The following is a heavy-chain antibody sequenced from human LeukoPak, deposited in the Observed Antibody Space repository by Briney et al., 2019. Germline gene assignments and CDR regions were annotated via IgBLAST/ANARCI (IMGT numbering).Heavy chain of an antibody. Sequence: GGSLRLSCAASGFTFSGSAIHWVRQASGKGLEWVGRVRTKGNGYATQYAAPVKGRFTISRDDSRNTAYLQMNSLKTEDTAVYFCSSYDNSGYYYRNYWGQRTLVTVSS. CDR3: SSYDNSGYYYRNY. CDR1: GFTFSGSA. J-gene: IGHJ4*02. D-gene: IGHD3-22*01. CDR2: VRTKGNGYAT. V-gene: IGHV3-73*01.